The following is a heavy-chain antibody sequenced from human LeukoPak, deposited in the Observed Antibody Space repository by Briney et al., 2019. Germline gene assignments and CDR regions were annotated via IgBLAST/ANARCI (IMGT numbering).Heavy chain of an antibody. CDR1: GFTFSTYS. D-gene: IGHD2-15*01. V-gene: IGHV3-21*01. Sequence: GGSLRLSCAASGFTFSTYSMNWVRQAPGKGLEWVSCISSSSSSIYYADSLKGRFTISRDNAKNSLYLQMNSLRADDTAIYYCARGRYCSGGNCYADYWGQGTLVTVSS. J-gene: IGHJ4*02. CDR3: ARGRYCSGGNCYADY. CDR2: ISSSSSSI.